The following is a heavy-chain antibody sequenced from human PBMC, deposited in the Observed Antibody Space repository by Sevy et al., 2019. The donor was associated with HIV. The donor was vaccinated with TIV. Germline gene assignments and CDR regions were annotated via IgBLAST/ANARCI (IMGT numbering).Heavy chain of an antibody. V-gene: IGHV3-7*03. D-gene: IGHD3-16*02. Sequence: GGSLRLSCAASGFTFSSYWMSWVRQAPGKGLEWVANIKQDGSEKYDVDSVKGRFTISRDNAKNSLYLQMNSLRAEDTAVYYCARDGAFYDYVWGSYRRDAFDIWGQGTMVTVSS. J-gene: IGHJ3*02. CDR1: GFTFSSYW. CDR2: IKQDGSEK. CDR3: ARDGAFYDYVWGSYRRDAFDI.